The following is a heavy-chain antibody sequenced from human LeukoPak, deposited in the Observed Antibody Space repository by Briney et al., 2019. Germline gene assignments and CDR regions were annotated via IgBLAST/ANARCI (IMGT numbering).Heavy chain of an antibody. CDR3: ARVSGYSYGIDY. CDR1: GGSFSGYY. Sequence: SETLSLTCAVYGGSFSGYYWSWIRQPPGKGLEWIGEINHSGSTNYNPSLKSRVTISVDTSKNQFSLKLSSVTAADTAVYYCARVSGYSYGIDYWGQGTLVTVS. V-gene: IGHV4-34*01. D-gene: IGHD5-18*01. J-gene: IGHJ4*02. CDR2: INHSGST.